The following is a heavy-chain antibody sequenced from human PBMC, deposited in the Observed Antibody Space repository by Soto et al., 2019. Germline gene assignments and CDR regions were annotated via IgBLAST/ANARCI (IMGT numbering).Heavy chain of an antibody. Sequence: QVQLVQSGAEVKKPGSSVKVSCKASGGTFSSYAISWVRQAPGQGLEWMGGIIPISDTTNYAQKFQGRVTMTADESTSTAYMELSSLRSEYTAVYYCARSQGSSTSLEIYYYYYYGMDVWGQGTTVTVSS. CDR2: IIPISDTT. J-gene: IGHJ6*02. V-gene: IGHV1-69*01. CDR1: GGTFSSYA. CDR3: ARSQGSSTSLEIYYYYYYGMDV. D-gene: IGHD2-2*01.